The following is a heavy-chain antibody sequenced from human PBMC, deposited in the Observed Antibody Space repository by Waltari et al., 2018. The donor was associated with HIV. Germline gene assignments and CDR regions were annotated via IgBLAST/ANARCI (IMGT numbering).Heavy chain of an antibody. CDR2: IRSKAYGGTT. CDR3: IRDRVVAGTVY. D-gene: IGHD6-19*01. V-gene: IGHV3-49*04. CDR1: GFTFGDYA. Sequence: EVQLVESGGGLVQPGRSLSLSCTASGFTFGDYALSWVRQAPGKGLEWVGFIRSKAYGGTTEYAASVKGRFTISRDDSKSIAYLQMNSLKTEDTAVYYCIRDRVVAGTVYWGQGTLVTVSS. J-gene: IGHJ4*02.